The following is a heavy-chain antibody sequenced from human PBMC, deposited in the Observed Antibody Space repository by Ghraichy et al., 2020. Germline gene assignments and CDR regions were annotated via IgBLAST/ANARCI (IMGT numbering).Heavy chain of an antibody. D-gene: IGHD2-2*01. V-gene: IGHV3-23*01. Sequence: GESLNISCAASGFTFSSYAMSWVRQAPGKGLELVSGISGSGGGTHYADSVKGRFTISRDNSKNTLYLQMNSLRAEDTAVYYCATGGYCGSTSCYPIDYWGQGTLVTVSS. CDR1: GFTFSSYA. CDR2: ISGSGGGT. CDR3: ATGGYCGSTSCYPIDY. J-gene: IGHJ4*02.